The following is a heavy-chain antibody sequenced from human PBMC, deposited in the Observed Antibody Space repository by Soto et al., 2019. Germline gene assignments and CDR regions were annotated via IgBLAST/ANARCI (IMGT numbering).Heavy chain of an antibody. CDR3: AKDKQFYYYDSSGYSPY. J-gene: IGHJ4*02. Sequence: GGSLRLSCAASGFTFSSYAMSWVRQAPWKGLEWVSAISGSGGSTYYADSVKGRFTISRDNSKNTLYLQMNSLRAEDTAVYYCAKDKQFYYYDSSGYSPYWGQGTLVTVSS. CDR2: ISGSGGST. CDR1: GFTFSSYA. V-gene: IGHV3-23*01. D-gene: IGHD3-22*01.